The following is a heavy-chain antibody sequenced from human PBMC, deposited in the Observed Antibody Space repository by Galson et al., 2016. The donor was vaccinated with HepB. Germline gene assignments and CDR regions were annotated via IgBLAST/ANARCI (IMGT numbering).Heavy chain of an antibody. J-gene: IGHJ6*02. V-gene: IGHV4-34*01. CDR1: GGSFSGYY. CDR3: ARRAWVYGMDV. Sequence: SETLSLTCAVYGGSFSGYYWSWIRQPPGKGLEWIGEINHSGTSNYNPSLKSRVTISVDRSKTQFSLNLSSVTAADTAVYYCARRAWVYGMDVWGQGTTVTVSS. CDR2: INHSGTS. D-gene: IGHD7-27*01.